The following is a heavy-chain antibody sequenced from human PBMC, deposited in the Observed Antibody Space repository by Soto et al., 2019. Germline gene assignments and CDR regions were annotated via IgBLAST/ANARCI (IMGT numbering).Heavy chain of an antibody. V-gene: IGHV4-59*01. D-gene: IGHD6-19*01. CDR1: GGSISSYY. Sequence: SETLFLTCTVSGGSISSYYWSWIRQPPGKGLEWIGYIYYSGSTNYNPSLKSRVTISVDTSKNQFSLKLSSVTAADTDVYYCARGRQWLGRYEYYGMDVWGQGTTVTVSS. CDR3: ARGRQWLGRYEYYGMDV. CDR2: IYYSGST. J-gene: IGHJ6*02.